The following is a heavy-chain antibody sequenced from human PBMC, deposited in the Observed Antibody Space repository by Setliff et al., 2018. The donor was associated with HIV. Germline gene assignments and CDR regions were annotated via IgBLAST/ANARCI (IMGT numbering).Heavy chain of an antibody. V-gene: IGHV4-61*09. CDR1: GGSISSGSYY. Sequence: SETLSLTCTVSGGSISSGSYYWSWIRQPAGRGLEWIGYVYASGETDYNPSLKSRVTISKDTSKNQLSLKLTSVTAADTAVYFCARLRITMIMMLNYFDYWGQGTLVTVSS. CDR3: ARLRITMIMMLNYFDY. D-gene: IGHD3-22*01. J-gene: IGHJ4*02. CDR2: VYASGET.